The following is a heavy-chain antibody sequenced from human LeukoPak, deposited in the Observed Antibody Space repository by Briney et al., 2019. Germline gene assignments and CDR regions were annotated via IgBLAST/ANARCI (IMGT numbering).Heavy chain of an antibody. J-gene: IGHJ6*03. D-gene: IGHD3-3*01. Sequence: ASVKVSCKASGYTFTGYYMHWVRQAPGQGLEWMGWISAYNGNTNYAQKLQGRVTMTTDTSTSTAYMELRSLRSDDTAVYYCARDYDFWSGYYYYYMDVWGKGTTVTVSS. CDR3: ARDYDFWSGYYYYYMDV. V-gene: IGHV1-18*04. CDR1: GYTFTGYY. CDR2: ISAYNGNT.